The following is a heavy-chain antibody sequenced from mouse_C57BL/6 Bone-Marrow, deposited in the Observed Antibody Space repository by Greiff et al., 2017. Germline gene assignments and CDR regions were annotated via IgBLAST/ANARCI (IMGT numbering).Heavy chain of an antibody. CDR1: GYSITSGYY. V-gene: IGHV3-6*01. J-gene: IGHJ2*01. Sequence: EVKLVESGPGLVKPSQSLSLTCSVTGYSITSGYYWNWIRQFPGNKLEWMGYISYDGSNNYNPSLKNRISITRDTSKNQFFLKLNSVTTEDTATYYWLREGPYWGQGTTLTVSS. CDR2: ISYDGSN. CDR3: LREGPY.